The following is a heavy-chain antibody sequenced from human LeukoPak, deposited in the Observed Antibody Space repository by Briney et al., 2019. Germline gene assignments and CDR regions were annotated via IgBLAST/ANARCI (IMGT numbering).Heavy chain of an antibody. CDR3: ARGDLWLGH. Sequence: PGGSLRLSCATSGFIFSSYWMCWVRQAPGKGLEWVANIKSDGSEEYYGDSVKGRFTMSRDNAKNSLYLQMNSLRVEDTAVYYCARGDLWLGHWGQGSLVTVSS. J-gene: IGHJ4*02. CDR1: GFIFSSYW. V-gene: IGHV3-7*01. CDR2: IKSDGSEE. D-gene: IGHD3-10*01.